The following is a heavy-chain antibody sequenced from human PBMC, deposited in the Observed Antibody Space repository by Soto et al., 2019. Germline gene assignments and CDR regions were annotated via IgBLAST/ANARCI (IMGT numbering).Heavy chain of an antibody. Sequence: PGGSLRLSCAASGFTFSPYWMSWVRQAPGKGLEWVAHIKPDGSEQFYVDSARGRFTVSRDSAKNSMYLQMNSLRDEDTAVYYCARSTHSSADYWGQGTLVTVSS. J-gene: IGHJ4*02. V-gene: IGHV3-7*05. CDR2: IKPDGSEQ. CDR1: GFTFSPYW. CDR3: ARSTHSSADY. D-gene: IGHD3-22*01.